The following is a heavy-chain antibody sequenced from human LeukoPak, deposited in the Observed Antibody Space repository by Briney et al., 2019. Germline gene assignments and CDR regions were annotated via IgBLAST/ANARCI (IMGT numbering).Heavy chain of an antibody. CDR2: IKQDGSEK. D-gene: IGHD2-15*01. V-gene: IGHV3-7*01. J-gene: IGHJ4*02. CDR1: GFTFSSYW. CDR3: ATALSGASADYFDY. Sequence: GGSLGLSCAASGFTFSSYWMSWVRQAPGKGLEWVANIKQDGSEKYYVDSVKGRFTISRDNAKNSLYLQMNSLRAEDTAVYYCATALSGASADYFDYWGQGSLVTVSS.